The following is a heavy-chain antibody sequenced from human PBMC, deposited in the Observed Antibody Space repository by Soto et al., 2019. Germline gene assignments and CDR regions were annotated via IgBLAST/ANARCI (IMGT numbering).Heavy chain of an antibody. D-gene: IGHD2-2*01. J-gene: IGHJ5*02. CDR1: GYTFTSYG. V-gene: IGHV1-18*01. CDR2: ISAYNGNT. Sequence: VKVSCKASGYTFTSYGMSWVRQAPGQGLEWMGWISAYNGNTNYAQKLQGRVTMTTDTSTSTAYMELRSLRSDDTAVYYCARDLTRYCSSTSCSNWFDPWGQGTLVTVSS. CDR3: ARDLTRYCSSTSCSNWFDP.